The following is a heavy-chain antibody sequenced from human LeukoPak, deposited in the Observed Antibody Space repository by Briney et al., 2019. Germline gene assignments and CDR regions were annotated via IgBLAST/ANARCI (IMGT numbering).Heavy chain of an antibody. CDR1: GYSFTSYW. Sequence: GESLKISCQASGYSFTSYWISWVRQMPGKGLEWMGRIDPSDSYTNYSPSFQGHVTISADKSISTAYLQWSSLKASDTAMYYCARSSTSSSYYYYGMDVWGQGTTVTVSS. CDR3: ARSSTSSSYYYYGMDV. D-gene: IGHD2-2*01. J-gene: IGHJ6*02. V-gene: IGHV5-10-1*01. CDR2: IDPSDSYT.